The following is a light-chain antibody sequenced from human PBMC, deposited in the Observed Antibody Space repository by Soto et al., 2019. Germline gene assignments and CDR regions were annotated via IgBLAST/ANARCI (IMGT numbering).Light chain of an antibody. J-gene: IGKJ4*01. V-gene: IGKV1-5*03. CDR1: QSISSW. Sequence: DIQMTPSPSSLSASVGDRVTITCRASQSISSWSAWYQQKPGKAPKLLIYKASSLESGVPSRFSGSGSGTEFTLTISSLQPEDFATYYCQQSSSTPLTFGGGTKVDIK. CDR3: QQSSSTPLT. CDR2: KAS.